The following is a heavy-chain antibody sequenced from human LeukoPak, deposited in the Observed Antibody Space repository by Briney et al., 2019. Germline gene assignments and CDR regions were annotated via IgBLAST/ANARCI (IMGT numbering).Heavy chain of an antibody. Sequence: GVSLRPSCVGAGFTFSDYYTRWIRQAPGKGLEWVSYISSSGSTIYYADSVKGRFNISRDNAKNSLYLQMNSLRAEDTAVYYCASFFWGWDIVVVPAADHWGQGTLVTVSS. CDR1: GFTFSDYY. D-gene: IGHD2-2*01. J-gene: IGHJ4*02. CDR3: ASFFWGWDIVVVPAADH. V-gene: IGHV3-11*01. CDR2: ISSSGSTI.